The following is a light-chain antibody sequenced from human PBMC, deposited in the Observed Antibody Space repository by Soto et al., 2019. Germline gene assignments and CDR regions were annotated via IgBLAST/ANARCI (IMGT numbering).Light chain of an antibody. J-gene: IGKJ1*01. CDR2: GAS. CDR3: QQYSNWPPWT. Sequence: ETVMPQSPATLSVSPGERATLSCRASQSVSNKFAWYQQKPGQAPRLLIYGASTRASDLPDRFSGSGSGTAFTLTISSLQSEDFAVYSCQQYSNWPPWTFGQGTKVEIK. V-gene: IGKV3-15*01. CDR1: QSVSNK.